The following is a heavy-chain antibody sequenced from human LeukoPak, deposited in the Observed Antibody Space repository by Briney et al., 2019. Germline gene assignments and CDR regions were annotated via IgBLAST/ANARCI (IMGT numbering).Heavy chain of an antibody. Sequence: SETLSLTCAVYGGSFSGYYWSWIRQPPGKGLEWIGEINHSGSTNYNPPLKSRVTISVNTSKNQFSLKLSSVTAADTVVYYCERHRVRDGYNHDAFDIWGQGTMVTVSS. CDR3: ERHRVRDGYNHDAFDI. D-gene: IGHD5-24*01. CDR1: GGSFSGYY. CDR2: INHSGST. V-gene: IGHV4-34*01. J-gene: IGHJ3*02.